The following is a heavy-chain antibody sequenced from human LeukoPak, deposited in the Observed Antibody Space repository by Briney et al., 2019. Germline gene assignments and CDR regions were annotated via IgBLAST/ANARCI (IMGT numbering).Heavy chain of an antibody. CDR1: AFTFRDYY. Sequence: GGSLRLSCAASAFTFRDYYMSWIRKAPGKGLEWISYISTNGGAKYYADSVKGRFTISRDNTETSLFLQMDSLRAEDTAVYYCTRFRFASSWPYGVNVWGQGTTVTVSS. CDR2: ISTNGGAK. CDR3: TRFRFASSWPYGVNV. D-gene: IGHD6-13*01. V-gene: IGHV3-11*01. J-gene: IGHJ6*02.